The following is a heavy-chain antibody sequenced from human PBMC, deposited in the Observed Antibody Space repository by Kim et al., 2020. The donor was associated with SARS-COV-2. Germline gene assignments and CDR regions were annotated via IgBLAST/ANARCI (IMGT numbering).Heavy chain of an antibody. V-gene: IGHV3-11*04. CDR2: ITTSGGTI. Sequence: GGSLRLSCAASGFTFSNYYMCWVRQAPGKGLEWVSYITTSGGTIYYADVVKGRSTISSDNAKNSLYLKMSILRAESTAEYYSARVATMYDVLHGYRFD. D-gene: IGHD5-12*01. J-gene: IGHJ5*01. CDR1: GFTFSNYY. CDR3: ARVATMYDVLHGYRFD.